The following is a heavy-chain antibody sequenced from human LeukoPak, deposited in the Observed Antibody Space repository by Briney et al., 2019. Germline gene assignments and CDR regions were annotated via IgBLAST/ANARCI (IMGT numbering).Heavy chain of an antibody. CDR3: ARERRVVGASLIDY. J-gene: IGHJ4*02. CDR1: GGSISSYY. V-gene: IGHV4-4*07. D-gene: IGHD1-26*01. Sequence: PSETLSLTCTVPGGSISSYYWSWIRLPAGKGLEWIGHIYASGSATYNPSLKSRVTMSVDTSKNHWSLKLSSVTAADTAVYYCARERRVVGASLIDYWGQGTLVTVSS. CDR2: IYASGSA.